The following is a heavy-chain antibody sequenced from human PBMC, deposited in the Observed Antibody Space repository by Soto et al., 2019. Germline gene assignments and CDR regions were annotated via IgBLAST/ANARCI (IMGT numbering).Heavy chain of an antibody. J-gene: IGHJ3*02. V-gene: IGHV4-31*03. CDR3: ARIGSGSYYITDDAFDI. CDR2: IYYSGST. Sequence: SETLSLTCTVSGGSISSGGYYWSWIRQHPGKGLEWIGYIYYSGSTYYNPSLKSRVTISVDTSKNQFSLKLSSVTAADTAVYYCARIGSGSYYITDDAFDIWGQGTMVTVSS. D-gene: IGHD3-10*01. CDR1: GGSISSGGYY.